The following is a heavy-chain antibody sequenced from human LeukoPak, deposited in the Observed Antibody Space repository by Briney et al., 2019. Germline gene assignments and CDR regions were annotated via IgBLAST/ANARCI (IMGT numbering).Heavy chain of an antibody. D-gene: IGHD2-2*01. Sequence: PGGSLRLSRAASGFTFSDYEMSWVRQAPGKGLEWVSYITTSGSAIYYADSVKGRFTISRDNAKNSLYLQMNSLRVDDMAVYYCVRGGFCSSTICYWYNAFDMWGQGTMVTVSS. CDR1: GFTFSDYE. J-gene: IGHJ3*02. CDR2: ITTSGSAI. V-gene: IGHV3-48*03. CDR3: VRGGFCSSTICYWYNAFDM.